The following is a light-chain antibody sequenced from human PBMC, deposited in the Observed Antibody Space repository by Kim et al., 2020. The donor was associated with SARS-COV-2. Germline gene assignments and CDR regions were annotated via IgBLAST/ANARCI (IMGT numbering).Light chain of an antibody. J-gene: IGLJ3*02. CDR2: QDS. CDR3: QAWDSSTAV. Sequence: SVSPGQTASITCSGDKLGDKNASWYQQKPVQPPVLVIYQDSKRPSGIPERFSGSNSGNTATLTISGTQAMDEADYYCQAWDSSTAVFGGGTQLTVL. CDR1: KLGDKN. V-gene: IGLV3-1*01.